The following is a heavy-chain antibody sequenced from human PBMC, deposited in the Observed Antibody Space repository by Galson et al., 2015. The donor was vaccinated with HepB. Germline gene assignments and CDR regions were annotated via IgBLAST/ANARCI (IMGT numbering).Heavy chain of an antibody. D-gene: IGHD4-17*01. J-gene: IGHJ4*02. CDR1: GFTFSSYA. CDR3: ARRESTVTTALIDY. CDR2: ISYDGSNK. V-gene: IGHV3-30-3*01. Sequence: SLRLSCAASGFTFSSYAMHWVRQAPGKGLEWVAVISYDGSNKYYADSVKGRFTISRDNSKNTLYLQMNSLRAEDTAVYYCARRESTVTTALIDYWGQGTLVTVSS.